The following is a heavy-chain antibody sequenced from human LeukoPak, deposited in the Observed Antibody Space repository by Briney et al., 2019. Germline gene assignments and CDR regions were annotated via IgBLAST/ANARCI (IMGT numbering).Heavy chain of an antibody. V-gene: IGHV3-23*01. CDR3: AKDVGKWESLHFFDY. J-gene: IGHJ4*02. Sequence: GGSLRLSCLTSGFTLSTNAMSWVRQAPGKGLEWISDISGIGASTYYADSVKGRFTISRDDSRNTLYLQMNSLRGDDTAVYYCAKDVGKWESLHFFDYWGQGTLVTVSS. CDR1: GFTLSTNA. CDR2: ISGIGAST. D-gene: IGHD1-26*01.